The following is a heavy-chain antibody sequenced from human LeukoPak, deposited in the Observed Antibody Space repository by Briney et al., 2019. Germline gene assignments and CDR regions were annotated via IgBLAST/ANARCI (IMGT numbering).Heavy chain of an antibody. CDR3: ARGGQNFQYYDILTGYYTGYYFDY. D-gene: IGHD3-9*01. CDR1: GYTFTGYY. J-gene: IGHJ4*02. CDR2: INPNSCGT. V-gene: IGHV1-2*02. Sequence: ASVKVSCKASGYTFTGYYMHWVRQAPGQGREWMGWINPNSCGTNYAQKFQGRVTITGDTSISTAYMELSRLRSDDTAVYYCARGGQNFQYYDILTGYYTGYYFDYWGQGTLVTVSS.